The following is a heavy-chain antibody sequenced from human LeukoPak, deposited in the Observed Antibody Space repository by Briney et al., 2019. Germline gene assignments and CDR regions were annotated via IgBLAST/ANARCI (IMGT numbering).Heavy chain of an antibody. CDR2: INPNSGGT. D-gene: IGHD3-10*01. Sequence: ASVKVSCKASGYTFTSYYMHWVRQAPGQGLEWMGWINPNSGGTNYAQKFQGRVTMTRDTSISTAYLQWSSLKASDTAMYYCARQRFTMRAYAGNWFDPWGQGTLVTVSS. CDR1: GYTFTSYY. J-gene: IGHJ5*02. CDR3: ARQRFTMRAYAGNWFDP. V-gene: IGHV1-2*02.